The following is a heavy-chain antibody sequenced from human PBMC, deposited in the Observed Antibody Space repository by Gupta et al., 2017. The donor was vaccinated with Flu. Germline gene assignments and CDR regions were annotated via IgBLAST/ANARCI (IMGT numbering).Heavy chain of an antibody. Sequence: QVQLQESGPGLVKPSETLSLTCAVSGYSISSGYYWGWIRQPPGKGLEWVGSIYHSGSTYYNPARKSRVTISVDTSKNQCSLKLSSVTAAEKAVYYCATVTTGTPYYYYGMDVWCQGTTVTVSS. CDR3: ATVTTGTPYYYYGMDV. CDR1: GYSISSGYY. D-gene: IGHD4-17*01. V-gene: IGHV4-38-2*01. J-gene: IGHJ6*02. CDR2: IYHSGST.